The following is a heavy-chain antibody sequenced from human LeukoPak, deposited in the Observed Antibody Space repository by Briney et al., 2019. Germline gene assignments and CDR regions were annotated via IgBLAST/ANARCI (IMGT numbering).Heavy chain of an antibody. V-gene: IGHV1-2*02. CDR2: INPNSGDT. D-gene: IGHD1-1*01. CDR1: GYTFTGYY. J-gene: IGHJ4*02. CDR3: ARADWSMLDY. Sequence: GASVKVSCKASGYTFTGYYLHWVRQAPGQGLEWMGWINPNSGDTNFAQKFQGRVTMTRDTSISTVYMELSRLTSDDTAVYYCARADWSMLDYWGQGTLVTVSS.